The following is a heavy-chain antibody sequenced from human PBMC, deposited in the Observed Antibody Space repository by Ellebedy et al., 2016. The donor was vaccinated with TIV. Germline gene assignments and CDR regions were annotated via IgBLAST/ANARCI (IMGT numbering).Heavy chain of an antibody. J-gene: IGHJ4*02. Sequence: AASVKVSCKASGYTFTSYGISWVRQAPGQGLEWMGRIIPILGIANYAQKFQGRVTITADKSTSTAYMELSSLRSEDTAVYYCARARSSGWLHTPDYWGQGTLVIVSS. CDR2: IIPILGIA. CDR3: ARARSSGWLHTPDY. D-gene: IGHD6-19*01. V-gene: IGHV1-69*04. CDR1: GYTFTSYG.